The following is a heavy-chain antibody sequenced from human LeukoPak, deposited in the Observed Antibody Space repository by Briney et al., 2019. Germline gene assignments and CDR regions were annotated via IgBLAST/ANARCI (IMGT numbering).Heavy chain of an antibody. Sequence: SETLSLTCTVSGGSISSSSYYWSWIRQPPGKGLEWIGYIYYSGSTNYNPSLKSRVTISVDTSKNQFSLKLSSVTAADTAVYYCARVQDSSGWPHYYYYYYYMDVWGKGTTVTISS. CDR2: IYYSGST. V-gene: IGHV4-61*01. CDR3: ARVQDSSGWPHYYYYYYYMDV. CDR1: GGSISSSSYY. D-gene: IGHD6-19*01. J-gene: IGHJ6*03.